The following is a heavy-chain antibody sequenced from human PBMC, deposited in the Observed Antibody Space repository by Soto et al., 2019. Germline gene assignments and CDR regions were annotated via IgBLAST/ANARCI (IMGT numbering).Heavy chain of an antibody. Sequence: GGSLRLSCAGSGFTLNTFSMNWVRQAPGKGLEWVSYISSSRATICYADSVKGRFTTSRDDAKNSLYLQMNSLRDDDTAVYYCVRGRSDSLMDVWGQGTTVTVSS. D-gene: IGHD2-15*01. CDR3: VRGRSDSLMDV. CDR1: GFTLNTFS. J-gene: IGHJ6*02. V-gene: IGHV3-48*02. CDR2: ISSSRATI.